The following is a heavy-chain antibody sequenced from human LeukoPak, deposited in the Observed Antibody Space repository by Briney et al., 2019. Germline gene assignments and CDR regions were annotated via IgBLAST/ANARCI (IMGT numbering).Heavy chain of an antibody. V-gene: IGHV4-59*03. CDR1: GAPITDYY. J-gene: IGHJ4*02. CDR3: AFGSGRGYFDH. D-gene: IGHD3-10*01. Sequence: SETLSLTCTVSGAPITDYYWNWIRQSPGKGPEWIGNIYTGGRINFNPSLKSRVTMSVDTSKNQFSLKVTSMTAADTAVYYCAFGSGRGYFDHWGQGTLVTVSS. CDR2: IYTGGRI.